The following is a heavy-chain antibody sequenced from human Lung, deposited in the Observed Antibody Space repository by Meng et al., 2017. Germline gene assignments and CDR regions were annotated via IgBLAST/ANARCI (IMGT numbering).Heavy chain of an antibody. V-gene: IGHV3-30*01. CDR3: AGDKPPNDV. CDR2: MPFAGAQI. CDR1: GFTFNPNA. Sequence: VESWGAVVRTGGSLRLSCAASGFTFNPNAMHWVRQAPGKGLEWFSLMPFAGAQIYYSDSVWGRFTISRDNSKNTLYLQMNSLRAEDTAVYYCAGDKPPNDVWGRGTLVTVSS. J-gene: IGHJ2*01.